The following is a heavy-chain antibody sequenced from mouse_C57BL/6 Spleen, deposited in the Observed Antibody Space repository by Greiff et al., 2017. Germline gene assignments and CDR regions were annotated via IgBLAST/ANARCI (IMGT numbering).Heavy chain of an antibody. V-gene: IGHV1-50*01. CDR2: VDPSDSYT. D-gene: IGHD1-1*02. Sequence: QVQLQQPGAELVKPGASVKLSCTASGYTFTSYWMQWVKQRPGQGLEWIGEVDPSDSYTNYNQKFKGKATLTVDTSSSTANMQLSSLTSEDSAVSYWARYGIRTTEFAYWGQGTLVPVSA. J-gene: IGHJ3*01. CDR1: GYTFTSYW. CDR3: ARYGIRTTEFAY.